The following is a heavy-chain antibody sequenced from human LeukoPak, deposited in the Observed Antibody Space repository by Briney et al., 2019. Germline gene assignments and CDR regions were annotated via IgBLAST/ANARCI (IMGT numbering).Heavy chain of an antibody. J-gene: IGHJ4*02. D-gene: IGHD3-10*01. CDR1: GFRFSDYY. CDR2: ISSSGSTI. CDR3: ARALWLGEGFFDY. Sequence: PGGSLRLSCAASGFRFSDYYMSRIRQAPGKGQEWVSHISSSGSTIYYADSMKGRFTISRDNAKNSLYLQMNSLRAEDTAVYYCARALWLGEGFFDYWGQGTLVTVSS. V-gene: IGHV3-11*04.